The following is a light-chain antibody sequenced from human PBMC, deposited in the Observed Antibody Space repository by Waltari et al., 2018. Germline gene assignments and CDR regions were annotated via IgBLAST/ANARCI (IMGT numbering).Light chain of an antibody. V-gene: IGLV2-14*03. CDR2: DVS. Sequence: QSALTQPASVSGSPGQSITISCTGTSRDVGSYNYVPWYQQHSGKVPKVIIYDVSNRPSGVSNRFSGSKSGNTASLTISGLQAEDEADYYCSLYTTSSVLFGGGTKLT. J-gene: IGLJ2*01. CDR1: SRDVGSYNY. CDR3: SLYTTSSVL.